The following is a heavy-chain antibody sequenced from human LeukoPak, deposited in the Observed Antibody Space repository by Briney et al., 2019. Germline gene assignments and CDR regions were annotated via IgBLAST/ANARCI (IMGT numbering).Heavy chain of an antibody. J-gene: IGHJ5*02. CDR2: IYYSGST. V-gene: IGHV4-31*03. D-gene: IGHD3-10*01. CDR1: GGSISSGGYY. CDR3: ARDRTMVRGVSTWFDP. Sequence: SETLSLTCTVSGGSISSGGYYRSWIRQHPGKGLEWIGYIYYSGSTYYNPSLKSRVTISVDTSKNQFSLKLSSVTAAATAVYYCARDRTMVRGVSTWFDPWGQGTLVTVSS.